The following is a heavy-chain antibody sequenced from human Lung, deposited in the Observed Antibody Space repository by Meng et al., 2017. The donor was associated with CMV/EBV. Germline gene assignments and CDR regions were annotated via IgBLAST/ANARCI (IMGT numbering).Heavy chain of an antibody. J-gene: IGHJ4*02. D-gene: IGHD2-21*02. Sequence: QVQLVQSGAEVKKPXASVKVSXXASGCTFTGYYMHWVRQAPGQGLEWMGWINPNSGGTNYAQKFQGRVTMTRDTSISTAYMELSRLRSDDTAVYYCVTYCGGDCYSGFDYWGQGTLVTVSS. CDR3: VTYCGGDCYSGFDY. CDR2: INPNSGGT. V-gene: IGHV1-2*02. CDR1: GCTFTGYY.